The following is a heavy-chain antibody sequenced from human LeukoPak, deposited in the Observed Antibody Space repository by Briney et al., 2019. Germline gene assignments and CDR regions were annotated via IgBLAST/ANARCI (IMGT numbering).Heavy chain of an antibody. J-gene: IGHJ4*02. Sequence: GGSLRLSCAASGFTFSSYWMHWVRQAPGKGLVWVSRINSDGSSTSYADSVKGRFTISRDNAKNTLYLQMNSLRAEDTAVYYCAREERYSYGYDYWGQGTLVTVSS. CDR3: AREERYSYGYDY. D-gene: IGHD5-18*01. CDR2: INSDGSST. V-gene: IGHV3-74*01. CDR1: GFTFSSYW.